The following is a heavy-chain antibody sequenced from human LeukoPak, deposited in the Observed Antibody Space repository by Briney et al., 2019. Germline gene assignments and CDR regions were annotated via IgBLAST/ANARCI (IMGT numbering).Heavy chain of an antibody. CDR1: GGSISSYY. J-gene: IGHJ3*02. Sequence: SETLSLTCTVSGGSISSYYWSWIRQPPGKGLEWIGYIYYSGSTYYNPSLKSRVTISVDTSKNQFSLKLSSVTAADTAVYYCARGSSYYYDSSGYSNPVNDAFDIWGQGTMVTVSS. CDR3: ARGSSYYYDSSGYSNPVNDAFDI. CDR2: IYYSGST. V-gene: IGHV4-59*12. D-gene: IGHD3-22*01.